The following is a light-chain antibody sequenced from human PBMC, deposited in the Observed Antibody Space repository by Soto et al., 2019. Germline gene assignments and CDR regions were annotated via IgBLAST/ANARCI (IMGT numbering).Light chain of an antibody. Sequence: DIQMTQSPSSLSASVGDRVTITCRASQGISNYLAWYQQKPGKVPRLLIYGASTLQSGVPFRFSGSGSGTDFTLTIRSLQPEDSATYYCQNNNTALGFTFVPGTKVDIK. CDR2: GAS. V-gene: IGKV1-27*01. CDR1: QGISNY. CDR3: QNNNTALGFT. J-gene: IGKJ3*01.